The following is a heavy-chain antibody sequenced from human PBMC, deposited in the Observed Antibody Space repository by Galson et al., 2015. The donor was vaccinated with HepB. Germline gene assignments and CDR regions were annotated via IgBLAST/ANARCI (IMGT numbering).Heavy chain of an antibody. D-gene: IGHD6-19*01. V-gene: IGHV3-21*01. J-gene: IGHJ5*02. Sequence: SLRLSCAASGFTFSSYSMNWVRQAPGKGLEWVSSISSSSSYIYYADSVKGRFTISRDSAKNSLYLQMNSLRAEDTAVYYCARDSGWFYFDLWGPGALVTVSS. CDR2: ISSSSSYI. CDR3: ARDSGWFYFDL. CDR1: GFTFSSYS.